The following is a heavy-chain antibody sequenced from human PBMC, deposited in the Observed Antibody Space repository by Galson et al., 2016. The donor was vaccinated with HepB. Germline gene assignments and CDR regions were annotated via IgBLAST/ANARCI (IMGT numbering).Heavy chain of an antibody. CDR3: AIDEGFPYYYYGMDV. J-gene: IGHJ6*02. CDR2: IIPILDIA. Sequence: SVKVSCKASADIVSSYYIHWVRQAPGQGLEWMGRIIPILDIANYAQRFQGRVTTTADKSTSTAYMELSSLTSEDTAVFYCAIDEGFPYYYYGMDVWGQGTMVTVSS. CDR1: ADIVSSYY. V-gene: IGHV1-69*04.